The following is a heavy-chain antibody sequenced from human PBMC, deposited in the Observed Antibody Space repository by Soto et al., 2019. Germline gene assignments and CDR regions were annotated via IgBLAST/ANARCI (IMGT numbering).Heavy chain of an antibody. CDR3: AKEASGYSSAWYYNY. V-gene: IGHV3-30*18. D-gene: IGHD6-19*01. J-gene: IGHJ4*02. Sequence: GGSLRLSCAASGFTFSNYGMHWVRQAPGKGLEWVAAISYDGSNKYYGDSVKGRFTISRDNSKSTLYLQMNSLRAEDTAVYYCAKEASGYSSAWYYNYWGQGTLVTVSS. CDR1: GFTFSNYG. CDR2: ISYDGSNK.